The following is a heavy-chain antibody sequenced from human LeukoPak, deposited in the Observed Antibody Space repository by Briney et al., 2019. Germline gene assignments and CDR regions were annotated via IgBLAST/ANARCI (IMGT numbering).Heavy chain of an antibody. J-gene: IGHJ1*01. D-gene: IGHD3-10*01. Sequence: RASVKVSCKASGYTFTSYYMHWVRQAPGQGLEWMGIINPSGGSTSYAQKFQGRVTMTRDTSTSTVYMELSSLRSEDTGVYYCARGTSITMVRGVLPQHWGQGTLVTVSS. V-gene: IGHV1-46*01. CDR2: INPSGGST. CDR3: ARGTSITMVRGVLPQH. CDR1: GYTFTSYY.